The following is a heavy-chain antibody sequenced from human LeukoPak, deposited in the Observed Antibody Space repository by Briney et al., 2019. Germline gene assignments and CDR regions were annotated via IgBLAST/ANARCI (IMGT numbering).Heavy chain of an antibody. D-gene: IGHD3-16*02. CDR1: GFTFSSYS. J-gene: IGHJ4*02. V-gene: IGHV3-21*01. CDR3: ARDSSYDYVWGSYRKDCFDY. Sequence: GGSLRLSCAASGFTFSSYSMNWVRQAPGKGLEWVSSISSSSSYIYYADSVKGRFTISRDNAKNSLYLQMNSLRAEDTAVYYCARDSSYDYVWGSYRKDCFDYWGQGTLVTVSS. CDR2: ISSSSSYI.